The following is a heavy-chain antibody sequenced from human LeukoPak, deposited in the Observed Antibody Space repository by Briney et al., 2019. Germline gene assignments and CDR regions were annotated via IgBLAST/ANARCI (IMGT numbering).Heavy chain of an antibody. Sequence: GRSLRLSCAASGFTFSSYAMHWVRQAPGKGLEWVAVISYDGSNKYYADSVKGRFTISRDNSKNTLYLQMNSLRAEDTAVYYCARSVDTAIDYWGQGTLVTVSS. CDR3: ARSVDTAIDY. D-gene: IGHD5-18*01. V-gene: IGHV3-30-3*01. CDR1: GFTFSSYA. CDR2: ISYDGSNK. J-gene: IGHJ4*02.